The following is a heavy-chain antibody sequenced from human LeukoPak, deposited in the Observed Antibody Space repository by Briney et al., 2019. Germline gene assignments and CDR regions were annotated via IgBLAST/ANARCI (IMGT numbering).Heavy chain of an antibody. CDR3: ARALYSSSPFYYYYGMDV. V-gene: IGHV1-2*04. J-gene: IGHJ6*02. CDR2: INPNSGGT. CDR1: GYTFTGYY. D-gene: IGHD6-6*01. Sequence: ASVKVSCKASGYTFTGYYMHWVRQAPGQGLKWMGWINPNSGGTNYAQKFQGWVTMTRDTSISTAYMELSRLRSDDTAVYYCARALYSSSPFYYYYGMDVWGQGTTVTVSS.